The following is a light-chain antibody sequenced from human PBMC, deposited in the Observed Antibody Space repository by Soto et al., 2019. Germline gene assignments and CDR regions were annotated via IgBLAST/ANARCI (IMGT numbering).Light chain of an antibody. CDR3: SSYTSSSTLI. CDR2: GVT. Sequence: SVLTQPASVSGSPGQSITISCSGTSSDVGDYYYVSWYQQHPVKAPKLLIYGVTDRPSGVSHRFSGSRSASTASLTISGLPDEDEADYYCSSYTSSSTLIFGGGTKVTVL. CDR1: SSDVGDYYY. V-gene: IGLV2-14*01. J-gene: IGLJ2*01.